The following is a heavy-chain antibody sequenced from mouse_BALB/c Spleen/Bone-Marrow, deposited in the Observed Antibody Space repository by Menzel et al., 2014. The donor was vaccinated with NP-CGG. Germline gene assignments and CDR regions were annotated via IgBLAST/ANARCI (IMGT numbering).Heavy chain of an antibody. CDR3: ARRAYGSYGFPY. J-gene: IGHJ3*01. D-gene: IGHD1-1*01. CDR2: INPSTGYT. Sequence: QVQLKQSGAELAKPGASVKMSCKASGYTFTSYWMHWVKQRPGQGLEWIGYINPSTGYTEYNQNFKDKATLTADKSSSTAYMQLSSLTSEDSAVYYCARRAYGSYGFPYWGQGTLVTVPA. CDR1: GYTFTSYW. V-gene: IGHV1-7*01.